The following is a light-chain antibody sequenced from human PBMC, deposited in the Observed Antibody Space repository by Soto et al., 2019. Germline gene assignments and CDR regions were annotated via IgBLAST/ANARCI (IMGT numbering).Light chain of an antibody. Sequence: DIQMTQSPSTLSASVGDRVTITCRASQSINIWLAWYQQKPGKAPKLLIYDASSLQSGVPSRFSGSGSGTEFTLTISSLQPDDFATYYCQQYNSYSPWTFGQGTKVDIK. CDR3: QQYNSYSPWT. CDR2: DAS. V-gene: IGKV1-5*01. CDR1: QSINIW. J-gene: IGKJ1*01.